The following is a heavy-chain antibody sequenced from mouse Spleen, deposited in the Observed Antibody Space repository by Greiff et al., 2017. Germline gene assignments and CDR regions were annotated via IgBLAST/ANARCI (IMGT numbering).Heavy chain of an antibody. D-gene: IGHD2-3*01. CDR2: INPANSDT. J-gene: IGHJ2*01. CDR1: GYPFTSYW. V-gene: IGHV1-53*01. Sequence: VQLQQPGTELAKPGASVILSCKASGYPFTSYWIHWVKQRPGQGLEWIGNINPANSDTNYNEKFKTKATLTVDKSSSTAYMQLSSLTSEDSAVYYCARQGDGYPDYWGQGTTLTVSS. CDR3: ARQGDGYPDY.